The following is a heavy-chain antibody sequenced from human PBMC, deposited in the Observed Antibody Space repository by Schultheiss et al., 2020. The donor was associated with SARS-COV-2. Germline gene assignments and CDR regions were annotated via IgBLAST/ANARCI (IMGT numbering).Heavy chain of an antibody. D-gene: IGHD4-17*01. V-gene: IGHV3-23*01. CDR3: ARSNRGVYGDYVDYYYYGMDV. Sequence: GGSLRLSCAASGFTFSSYAMSWVRQAPGKGLEWVSAISGSGGSTYYTDSVKGRFTISRDNSKNTLYLQMNSLRAGDTAVYYCARSNRGVYGDYVDYYYYGMDVWGQGTTVTVSS. J-gene: IGHJ6*02. CDR1: GFTFSSYA. CDR2: ISGSGGST.